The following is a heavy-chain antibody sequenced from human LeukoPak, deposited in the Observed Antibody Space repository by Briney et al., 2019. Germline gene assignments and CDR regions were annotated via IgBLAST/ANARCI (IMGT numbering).Heavy chain of an antibody. CDR1: GFTFSNYW. CDR2: RKQDGSEK. Sequence: PGGSLRLSCAASGFTFSNYWMSWVRQAPGKGLEWVANRKQDGSEKYYVDSVKGRFTISRDNTKNSLYQQMNSLRAADTAVYYCARIVMYSSSWYFGYWGQGTLVTVSS. CDR3: ARIVMYSSSWYFGY. J-gene: IGHJ4*02. V-gene: IGHV3-7*03. D-gene: IGHD6-13*01.